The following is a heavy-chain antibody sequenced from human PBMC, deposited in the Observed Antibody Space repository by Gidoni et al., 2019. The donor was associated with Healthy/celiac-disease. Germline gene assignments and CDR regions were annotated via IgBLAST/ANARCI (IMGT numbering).Heavy chain of an antibody. J-gene: IGHJ3*02. Sequence: QVPLQQSAPGLVKPSQTLSLSCAIPGDSVSSNSAAWNWTRQSPSRGLEWLGRTYCRSKWYNDYAVSVKSRITINPDTSKNQFSLQLNSVTPEDTAVYYCAREPISHEAFDIWGQGTMVTVSS. V-gene: IGHV6-1*01. CDR2: TYCRSKWYN. CDR3: AREPISHEAFDI. CDR1: GDSVSSNSAA.